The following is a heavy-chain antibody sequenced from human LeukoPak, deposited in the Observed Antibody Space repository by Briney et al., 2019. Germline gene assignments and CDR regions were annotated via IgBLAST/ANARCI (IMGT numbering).Heavy chain of an antibody. V-gene: IGHV1-2*02. CDR2: INPNSGGT. CDR3: AREEPYYYYYMDV. D-gene: IGHD1-14*01. J-gene: IGHJ6*03. Sequence: ASVKVSCKASGYTFTGYYIHWVRQAPGQGLEWMGWINPNSGGTNYAQKFQGRVTMTRDTSISTAYMELSRLRSDDTAVYYCAREEPYYYYYMDVWGKGTTVTVSS. CDR1: GYTFTGYY.